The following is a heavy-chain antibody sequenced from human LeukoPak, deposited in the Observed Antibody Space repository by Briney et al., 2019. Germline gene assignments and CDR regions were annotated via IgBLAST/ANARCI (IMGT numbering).Heavy chain of an antibody. V-gene: IGHV3-30-3*01. CDR1: GFTFSRYA. CDR2: ISYDGSNK. J-gene: IGHJ5*02. D-gene: IGHD3-10*01. Sequence: GRSLRLSRAASGFTFSRYAMHWVRQAPGKGLEWVAVISYDGSNKYYADSVKGRFTISRDNSKNTLYLQMNSLRAEDTAVHYCARDRTGYYGSGSYYMGWFDPWGQGTLVTVSS. CDR3: ARDRTGYYGSGSYYMGWFDP.